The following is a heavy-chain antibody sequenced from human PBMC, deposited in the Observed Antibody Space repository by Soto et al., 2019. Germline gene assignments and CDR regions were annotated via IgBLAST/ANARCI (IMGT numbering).Heavy chain of an antibody. CDR2: IYYSGST. D-gene: IGHD6-13*01. CDR3: ASAPRRNIAKLDDAFDI. V-gene: IGHV4-39*01. CDR1: GGSISSSSYY. Sequence: SETLSLTCTVSGGSISSSSYYWGWIRQPPGKGLEWIGSIYYSGSTYYNPSLKSRVTISVDTSKNQFSLKLSSVTAADTAVYYCASAPRRNIAKLDDAFDIWGQGTMVTVSS. J-gene: IGHJ3*02.